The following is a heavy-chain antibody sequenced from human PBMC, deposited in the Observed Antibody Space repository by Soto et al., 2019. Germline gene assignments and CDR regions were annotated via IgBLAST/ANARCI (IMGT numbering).Heavy chain of an antibody. CDR2: IAGKT. Sequence: EVHLLQSGGGLVQPGGSLRLSCATSGFTLSNSVMSWVRHAPGKGLEWVSTIAGKTYYSDSVKGRFTISRDNSQSTLYLQLNSLRAEDTAVYYCARQIDVPTGMLDHWGQGTLVTVSS. CDR3: ARQIDVPTGMLDH. V-gene: IGHV3-23*01. CDR1: GFTLSNSV. J-gene: IGHJ4*02. D-gene: IGHD1-1*01.